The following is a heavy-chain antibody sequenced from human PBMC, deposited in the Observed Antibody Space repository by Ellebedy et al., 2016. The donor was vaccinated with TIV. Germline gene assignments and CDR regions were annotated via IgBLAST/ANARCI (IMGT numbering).Heavy chain of an antibody. V-gene: IGHV4-39*01. CDR2: IYYSGST. CDR3: ARQGYCSSTSCYPLDY. D-gene: IGHD2-2*01. CDR1: GGSISSSSYY. J-gene: IGHJ4*02. Sequence: SETLSLXCTVSGGSISSSSYYWGWIRQPPGKGLEWIGSIYYSGSTYYNPSLKSRVTISVDTSKNQFSLKLSSVTAADTAVYYCARQGYCSSTSCYPLDYWGQGTLVTVSS.